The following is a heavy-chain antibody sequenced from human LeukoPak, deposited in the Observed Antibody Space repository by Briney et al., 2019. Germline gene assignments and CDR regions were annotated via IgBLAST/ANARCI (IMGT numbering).Heavy chain of an antibody. V-gene: IGHV4-59*01. D-gene: IGHD2-2*01. CDR3: ARVYCSSTSCYDVYWFGP. J-gene: IGHJ5*02. CDR1: GGSISSYY. CDR2: IYYSGST. Sequence: SETLSLTCTVSGGSISSYYWSWIRQPPGKGLEWIGYIYYSGSTNYNPSLKSRVTISVDTSKNQFSLKLSSVTAADTAVYYCARVYCSSTSCYDVYWFGPWGQGTLVTVSS.